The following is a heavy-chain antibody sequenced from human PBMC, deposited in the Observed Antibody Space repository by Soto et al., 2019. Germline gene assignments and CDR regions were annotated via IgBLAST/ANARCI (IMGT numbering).Heavy chain of an antibody. CDR2: ISYDGSNK. CDR3: AREGCRQQCYYYGMDV. J-gene: IGHJ6*02. V-gene: IGHV3-30-3*01. CDR1: GFTFSSYA. D-gene: IGHD6-13*01. Sequence: GGSLRLSCAASGFTFSSYAMHWVRQAPGKGLEWVAVISYDGSNKYYADSVKGRFTISRDNSKNTLYLQMNSLRAEDTAVYYCAREGCRQQCYYYGMDVWGQGTTVTVSS.